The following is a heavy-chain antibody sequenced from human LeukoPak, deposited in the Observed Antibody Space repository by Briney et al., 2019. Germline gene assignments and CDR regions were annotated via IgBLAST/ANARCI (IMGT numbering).Heavy chain of an antibody. V-gene: IGHV1-46*01. J-gene: IGHJ4*02. CDR3: ARPAGCCSSTSCYLRY. D-gene: IGHD2-2*01. Sequence: ASVKVSCKASGYTFTNYYMHWVRQAPGQGLEWMGIINPSGGSTSYAQKFQGRVTMTRDMSTSTVYMDLSSLRSEDTAVYYCARPAGCCSSTSCYLRYWGQGTLVTVSS. CDR1: GYTFTNYY. CDR2: INPSGGST.